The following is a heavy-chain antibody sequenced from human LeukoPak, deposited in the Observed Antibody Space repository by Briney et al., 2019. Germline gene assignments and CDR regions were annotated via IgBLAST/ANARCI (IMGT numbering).Heavy chain of an antibody. D-gene: IGHD4/OR15-4a*01. Sequence: SETLSLTCSVSDGSINSYYWNWIRRPPGKGLEWIGYIYHSGSTYYNPSLKSRVTISVDRSKNQFSLKLSSVTAADTAVYYCARSKRGLTDYWGQGTLVTVSS. CDR2: IYHSGST. J-gene: IGHJ4*02. V-gene: IGHV4-59*12. CDR3: ARSKRGLTDY. CDR1: DGSINSYY.